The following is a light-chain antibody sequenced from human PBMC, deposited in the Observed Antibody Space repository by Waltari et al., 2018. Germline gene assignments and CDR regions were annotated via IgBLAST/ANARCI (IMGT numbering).Light chain of an antibody. CDR1: QSISTS. Sequence: DFQMTQSPSSLSASVGDRVTITCRASQSISTSLNWYRQKPGKAPNLLIYAASSLQSGVPSRFSGSGSGTDFTLTISSLQPEDFATYYCQQSYSPLTFGGGTKVEIK. CDR2: AAS. CDR3: QQSYSPLT. J-gene: IGKJ4*01. V-gene: IGKV1-39*01.